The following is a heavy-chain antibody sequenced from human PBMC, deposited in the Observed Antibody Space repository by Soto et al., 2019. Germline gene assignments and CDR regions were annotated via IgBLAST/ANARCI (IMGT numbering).Heavy chain of an antibody. Sequence: GGSLRLSCAASVFTFSSYNMNLVRQSPGKGLEWVSSISSSSSYTYYADSVKGRFTISRDNAKNSLYLQMKSLRAEDTAVYYCARGTLFPCWFDPWGQGTLVTVSS. CDR2: ISSSSSYT. J-gene: IGHJ5*02. D-gene: IGHD2-21*01. CDR1: VFTFSSYN. V-gene: IGHV3-21*01. CDR3: ARGTLFPCWFDP.